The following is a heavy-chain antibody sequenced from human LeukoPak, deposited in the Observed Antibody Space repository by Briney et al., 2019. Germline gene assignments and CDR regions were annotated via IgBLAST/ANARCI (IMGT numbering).Heavy chain of an antibody. CDR1: GGSISSYY. Sequence: ASETLSLTCTVSGGSISSYYWSWIRQPPRKGLERIWYIYSSGSTNYNPSLKSRVTISVDTSKNQFSLKLSSVTAADTAVYYCARLSSHCSSTSCPPFVDYWGQGTLVTVSS. CDR2: IYSSGST. D-gene: IGHD2-2*01. V-gene: IGHV4-59*08. J-gene: IGHJ4*02. CDR3: ARLSSHCSSTSCPPFVDY.